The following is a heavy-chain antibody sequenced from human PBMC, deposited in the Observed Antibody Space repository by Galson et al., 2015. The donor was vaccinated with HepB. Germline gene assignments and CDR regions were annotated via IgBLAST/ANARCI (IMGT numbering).Heavy chain of an antibody. J-gene: IGHJ3*02. V-gene: IGHV3-21*01. Sequence: SLRLSCAASGFTFSSYSMNWVRQAPGKGLEWVSSISSSSSYIYYADSVKGRFTISRDNAKNSLYLQMNSLRAEDTAVYYCARALLKGGYCSSTSCYKTGAGAFDIWGQGTMVTVSS. CDR1: GFTFSSYS. D-gene: IGHD2-2*02. CDR2: ISSSSSYI. CDR3: ARALLKGGYCSSTSCYKTGAGAFDI.